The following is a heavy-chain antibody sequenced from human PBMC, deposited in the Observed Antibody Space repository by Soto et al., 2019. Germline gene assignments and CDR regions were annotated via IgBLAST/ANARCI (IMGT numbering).Heavy chain of an antibody. Sequence: PGGSLRLSCAASGFTVSSNCMSWVRQAPGKGLEWVSVIYSGGSTYYADSVKGRFTISRDNSKNTLYLQMNSLRAEDTAVYYCARVGRTFGAVIGPNWFDPWRQGTLVTVSS. CDR3: ARVGRTFGAVIGPNWFDP. J-gene: IGHJ5*02. CDR2: IYSGGST. V-gene: IGHV3-53*01. D-gene: IGHD3-16*02. CDR1: GFTVSSNC.